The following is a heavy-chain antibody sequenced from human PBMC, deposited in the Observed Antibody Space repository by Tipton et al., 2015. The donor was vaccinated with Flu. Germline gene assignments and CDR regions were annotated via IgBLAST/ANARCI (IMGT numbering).Heavy chain of an antibody. D-gene: IGHD2/OR15-2a*01. CDR3: AIFKNPGH. V-gene: IGHV3-7*01. CDR1: GFSFSGSA. CDR2: INEDGSTT. Sequence: SLRLSCVASGFSFSGSAMTWVRQAPGKGLEWVANINEDGSTTYYLGSVRGRFTISRDNARNSVFLQMNSLRVEDTALYYCAIFKNPGHWGQGTLVTVSS. J-gene: IGHJ4*02.